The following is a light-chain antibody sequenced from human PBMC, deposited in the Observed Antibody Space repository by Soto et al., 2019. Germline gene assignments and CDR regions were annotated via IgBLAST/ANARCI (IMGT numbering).Light chain of an antibody. J-gene: IGLJ1*01. CDR2: EVS. CDR1: SSDVGGYNY. CDR3: NSYTTLSNRV. Sequence: QSALTQPASVSGSPGQSITISCTGTSSDVGGYNYVSWYQQYPGKAPKLMISEVSNRPSGVSNRFSGSKSGNTASLTISGLQPEDEADYYCNSYTTLSNRVFGTGTKLTVL. V-gene: IGLV2-14*01.